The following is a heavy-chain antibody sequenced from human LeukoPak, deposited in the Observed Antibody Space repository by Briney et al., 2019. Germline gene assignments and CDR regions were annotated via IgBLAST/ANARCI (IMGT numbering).Heavy chain of an antibody. CDR1: GGSISSGDYY. V-gene: IGHV4-30-4*08. D-gene: IGHD2-2*01. CDR2: IYYSGST. CDR3: ARLHIVVVPTAFMDV. Sequence: PSETLSLTCTVSGGSISSGDYYWSWIRQPPGKGLEWIGYIYYSGSTYYNPSLKSRVTISVDTSKNQFSLKLSSVTAADTAVYYCARLHIVVVPTAFMDVWGKGTTVTVSS. J-gene: IGHJ6*03.